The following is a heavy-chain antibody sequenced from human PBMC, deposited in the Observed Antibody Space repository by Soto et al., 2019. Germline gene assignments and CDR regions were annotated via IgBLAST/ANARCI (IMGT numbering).Heavy chain of an antibody. CDR2: IYYSGST. CDR1: GGSISSGDYY. CDR3: ARVGWEPL. Sequence: PSETLSLTCIVSGGSISSGDYYWSWIRQHPGKGLEWIGYIYYSGSTYYNPSLKSRVTISVDTSKNQFSLKLSSVTAADTALYYCARVGWEPLWGQGTLVTVSS. J-gene: IGHJ4*02. V-gene: IGHV4-30-4*08. D-gene: IGHD1-26*01.